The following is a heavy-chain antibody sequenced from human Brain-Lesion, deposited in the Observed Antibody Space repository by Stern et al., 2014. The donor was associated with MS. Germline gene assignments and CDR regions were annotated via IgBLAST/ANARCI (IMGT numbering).Heavy chain of an antibody. CDR2: ISWNSGPI. D-gene: IGHD1-14*01. V-gene: IGHV3-9*01. CDR3: ARDITGSSAYFAY. J-gene: IGHJ4*02. CDR1: GFTFGDYA. Sequence: EVQLVESGGGLVQPGRSLRLSCAAFGFTFGDYAMHWVRQAPGKGLEWVAGISWNSGPIGYADSVKGRFTTSRDNAYSSLYLQMNSLRPEDTALYYCARDITGSSAYFAYWGQGTLVTVSS.